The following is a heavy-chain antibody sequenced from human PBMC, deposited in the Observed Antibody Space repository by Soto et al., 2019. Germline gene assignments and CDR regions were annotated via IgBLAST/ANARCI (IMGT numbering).Heavy chain of an antibody. Sequence: QVQLVQSGAEVKKPGSSVKVSCKASGGTFSSYAISWVRQAPGQGLEWMGGIIPIFGTANYAQKFQGRVTSTADASTSTAYTELSSLRSEDTAVYYGDTVTNRAEYFQHWGQGTLVTVSS. V-gene: IGHV1-69*12. CDR3: DTVTNRAEYFQH. CDR2: IIPIFGTA. D-gene: IGHD4-17*01. CDR1: GGTFSSYA. J-gene: IGHJ1*01.